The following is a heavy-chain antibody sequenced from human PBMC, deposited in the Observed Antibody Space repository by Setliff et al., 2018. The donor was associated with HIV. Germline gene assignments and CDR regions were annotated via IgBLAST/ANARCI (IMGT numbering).Heavy chain of an antibody. J-gene: IGHJ4*02. V-gene: IGHV6-1*01. D-gene: IGHD6-19*01. CDR2: TYYRSKWYY. CDR1: GDSVSSNSAA. Sequence: SQTLSLTCAISGDSVSSNSAAWNWVRQSPSRGLEWLGRTYYRSKWYYNYVVAVKGRITINPDTSKNEFSLQLNSVTPEDTAVYYWARGSYGSVLLWGQGILVTVSS. CDR3: ARGSYGSVLL.